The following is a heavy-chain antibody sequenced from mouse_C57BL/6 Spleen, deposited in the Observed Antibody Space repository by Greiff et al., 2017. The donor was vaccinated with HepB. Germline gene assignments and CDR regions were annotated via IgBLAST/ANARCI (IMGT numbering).Heavy chain of an antibody. D-gene: IGHD2-4*01. J-gene: IGHJ2*01. Sequence: QVQLQQPGAELVKPGASVKMSCKASGYTFTSYWITWVKQRPGQGLEWIGDIYPGSGSTNYNEKFKSKATLTVDTSSSTAYMQLSSLTSEDSAVYYCAKRRTYDYDVEFDYWGQGTTLTVSS. CDR1: GYTFTSYW. CDR2: IYPGSGST. CDR3: AKRRTYDYDVEFDY. V-gene: IGHV1-55*01.